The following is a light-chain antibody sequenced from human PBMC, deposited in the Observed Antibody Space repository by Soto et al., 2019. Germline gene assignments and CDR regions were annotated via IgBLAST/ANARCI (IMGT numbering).Light chain of an antibody. CDR3: HHYDDSPPFT. CDR1: QSVGSKY. V-gene: IGKV3-20*01. J-gene: IGKJ5*01. CDR2: GAS. Sequence: EIVLTQSPGTLSLSPGERATLSCRASQSVGSKYLAWYQQKPGQAPRLLIYGASSRATAIPDRFSGSGSGTDFTLTIGRLEPEDFAVYYCHHYDDSPPFTFGQGTRLEIK.